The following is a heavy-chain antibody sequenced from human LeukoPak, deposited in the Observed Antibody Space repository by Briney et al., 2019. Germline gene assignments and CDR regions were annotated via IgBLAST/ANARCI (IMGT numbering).Heavy chain of an antibody. D-gene: IGHD3-3*01. J-gene: IGHJ4*02. CDR1: GFTFSSYA. V-gene: IGHV3-23*01. Sequence: GGSLRLSCAASGFTFSSYAMSWVRQAPGKGLEWVSAISGSGGSTYYADSVKGRFTISRDNSKNTLYLQMNSLRAEGTAVYYCAKCGFWSGYFDYWGQGTLVTVSS. CDR2: ISGSGGST. CDR3: AKCGFWSGYFDY.